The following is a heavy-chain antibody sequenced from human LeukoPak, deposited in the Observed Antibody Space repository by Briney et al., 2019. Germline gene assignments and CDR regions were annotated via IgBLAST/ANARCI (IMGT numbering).Heavy chain of an antibody. CDR2: IKQDRSEK. CDR1: GFTFSNYW. V-gene: IGHV3-7*01. CDR3: AKTTSSGLRSYYYMDV. D-gene: IGHD3-22*01. J-gene: IGHJ6*03. Sequence: GGSLRLSCAASGFTFSNYWMNWVRQAPGKGLEWVANIKQDRSEKYYVDSVKGRFTVSRDNSKSTMYLQMNSLRAEDTAVYYCAKTTSSGLRSYYYMDVWGKGTTVTISS.